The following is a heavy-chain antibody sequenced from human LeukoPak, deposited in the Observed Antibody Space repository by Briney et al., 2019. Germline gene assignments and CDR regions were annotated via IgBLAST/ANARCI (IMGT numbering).Heavy chain of an antibody. CDR3: AASQTAGSYSPSVGY. CDR2: IVVGSGNT. Sequence: ASVKVSCKASGFTFTSSAVQWVRQARGQRLEWIGWIVVGSGNTNYAQKFQERVTITRDMSTSTAYMELSSLRSEDTAVYYCAASQTAGSYSPSVGYWGQGTLVTVSS. V-gene: IGHV1-58*01. J-gene: IGHJ4*02. D-gene: IGHD3-10*01. CDR1: GFTFTSSA.